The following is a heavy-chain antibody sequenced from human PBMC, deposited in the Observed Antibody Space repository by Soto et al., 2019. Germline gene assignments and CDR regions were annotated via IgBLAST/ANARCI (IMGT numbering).Heavy chain of an antibody. V-gene: IGHV1-18*04. Sequence: QVKLVQSGAEVKKPGASVKVSGKASGYTFTSYGISWGRQAPGQGLEWMGWISAYNGNTNYAQKLQGRVTMTTDTSTSTAYMELRSLRSDDTAMYYCARVFDWLFTLDLDYWGQGTLVTVSS. D-gene: IGHD3-9*01. J-gene: IGHJ4*02. CDR1: GYTFTSYG. CDR2: ISAYNGNT. CDR3: ARVFDWLFTLDLDY.